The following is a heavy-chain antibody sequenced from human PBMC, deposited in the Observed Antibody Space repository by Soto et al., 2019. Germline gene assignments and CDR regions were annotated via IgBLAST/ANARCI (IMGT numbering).Heavy chain of an antibody. CDR3: ARAPSNYYDSSGLDY. CDR1: GFTFSSYA. Sequence: QVQLVESGGGVVQPGRSLRLSCAASGFTFSSYAMHWVRQAPGKGLEWVAVISYDGSNKYYADSVKGRFTISRDNSKNTLYLQMNSLRAEDTAVYYCARAPSNYYDSSGLDYWGQGTLVTVSS. D-gene: IGHD3-22*01. J-gene: IGHJ4*02. CDR2: ISYDGSNK. V-gene: IGHV3-30-3*01.